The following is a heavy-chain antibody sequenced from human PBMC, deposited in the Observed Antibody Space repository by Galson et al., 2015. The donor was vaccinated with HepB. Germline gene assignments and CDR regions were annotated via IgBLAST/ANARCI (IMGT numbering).Heavy chain of an antibody. D-gene: IGHD1-26*01. CDR3: ARDRALVGALENYMDV. V-gene: IGHV1-18*01. CDR1: GGTFSSYT. Sequence: SVKVSCKASGGTFSSYTISWVRQAPGQGLEWMGWISAYNGNTNYAQKLQGRVTMTTDTSTSTAYMELSSLRSEDTAVYDCARDRALVGALENYMDVWGKGTTVTVSS. J-gene: IGHJ6*03. CDR2: ISAYNGNT.